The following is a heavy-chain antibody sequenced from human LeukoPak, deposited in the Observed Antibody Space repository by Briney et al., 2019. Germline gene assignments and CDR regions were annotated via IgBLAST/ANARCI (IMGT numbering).Heavy chain of an antibody. D-gene: IGHD5-12*01. CDR1: GGSINAYY. CDR3: ACMLATTRSADY. CDR2: IYYSGST. J-gene: IGHJ4*02. Sequence: PSETLSLTCAVSGGSINAYYWSWIRQPPGKGLEWIGYIYYSGSTNYNPSLKSRVSISVDTSKTHFSLNLRSVTAADTAIYYCACMLATTRSADYWGQGTLVTVSS. V-gene: IGHV4-59*08.